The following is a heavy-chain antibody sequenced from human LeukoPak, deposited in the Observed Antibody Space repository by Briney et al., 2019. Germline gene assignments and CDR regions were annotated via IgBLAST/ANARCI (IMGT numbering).Heavy chain of an antibody. V-gene: IGHV3-33*01. CDR1: GFTFSRYG. CDR3: ARGCNYGTDWSDP. CDR2: IWYDGSNK. Sequence: PGGSLRLSCAASGFTFSRYGMHWVRQAPGKGLEWVAVIWYDGSNKYYADSVKGRFTISRDNSKNTLYLQMDSLGAEDTAVYYCARGCNYGTDWSDPWGQGTLVTVSS. J-gene: IGHJ5*02. D-gene: IGHD3-10*01.